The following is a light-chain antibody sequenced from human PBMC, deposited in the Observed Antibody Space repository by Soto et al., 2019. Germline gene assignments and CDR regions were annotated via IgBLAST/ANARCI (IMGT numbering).Light chain of an antibody. CDR3: QQYGSSGT. Sequence: EIVFAQAPGTLSLSPGERATLSCRASQSVSNNYLAWYQQKPGQAPRLLISGASNRATGIPDRFSGSGSGTDFTLTISRLEPEDFAVYYCQQYGSSGTFGQGTKVDIK. V-gene: IGKV3-20*01. J-gene: IGKJ1*01. CDR2: GAS. CDR1: QSVSNNY.